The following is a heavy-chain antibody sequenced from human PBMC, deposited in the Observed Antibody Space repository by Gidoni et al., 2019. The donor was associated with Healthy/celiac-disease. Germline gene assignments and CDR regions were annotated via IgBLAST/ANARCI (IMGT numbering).Heavy chain of an antibody. Sequence: VQMQESGPGLVKPSETLSLTCTVPVGSISSYSGSWIRQPPGKGLEWIGYIYDSGSTNYNHSFKSRVTISVDTSKNQFSLKLSAVTAADTAVYYCARESLWGADAFDIWGQVTMVTVSS. D-gene: IGHD3-16*01. CDR1: VGSISSYS. CDR3: ARESLWGADAFDI. CDR2: IYDSGST. J-gene: IGHJ3*02. V-gene: IGHV4-59*01.